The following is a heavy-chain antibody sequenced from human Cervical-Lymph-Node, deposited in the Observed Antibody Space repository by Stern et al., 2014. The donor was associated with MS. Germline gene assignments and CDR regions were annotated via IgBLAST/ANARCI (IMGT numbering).Heavy chain of an antibody. D-gene: IGHD4-17*01. CDR3: ARDDGDYGDNYYGMDV. CDR1: AFTLSSSW. CDR2: TTSDGSRR. J-gene: IGHJ6*02. V-gene: IGHV3-74*02. Sequence: EDQLVESGGGLVQPGGSLRLSCAASAFTLSSSWMPWVRQTPGQGLLCVERTTSDGSRRRDGDSVKVRFTISRDNAKNTLYLQMNSLRAEDTAVYYCARDDGDYGDNYYGMDVWGQGTTVIVSS.